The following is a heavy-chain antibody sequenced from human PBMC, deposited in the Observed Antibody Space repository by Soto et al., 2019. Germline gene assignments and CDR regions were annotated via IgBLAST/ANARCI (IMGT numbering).Heavy chain of an antibody. CDR3: ARDSSSGEGFDF. D-gene: IGHD7-27*01. Sequence: GGSLRLSCAASGFTFSSYGMHWVRQAPGKGLEWMAVIWYDGNSKDYGDSVRGRFTVSRDNSKNTLYLQMDSLRAEDTAVYYCARDSSSGEGFDFWGQGTLVTVSS. CDR1: GFTFSSYG. CDR2: IWYDGNSK. V-gene: IGHV3-33*01. J-gene: IGHJ4*02.